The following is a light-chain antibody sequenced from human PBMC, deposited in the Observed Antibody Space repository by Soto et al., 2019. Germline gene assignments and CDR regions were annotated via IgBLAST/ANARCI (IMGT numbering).Light chain of an antibody. J-gene: IGKJ5*01. CDR2: DAS. V-gene: IGKV3-11*01. CDR1: QSVSSN. CDR3: QQRNIWPPIT. Sequence: EIVMTQSPATLSVSQGERATLSCRTSQSVSSNLAWFQQKPGQPPRLLIYDASNRATGIPARFSGSGSETDFTLTISSLEPEDFAVYYCQQRNIWPPITFGQGTRLEIK.